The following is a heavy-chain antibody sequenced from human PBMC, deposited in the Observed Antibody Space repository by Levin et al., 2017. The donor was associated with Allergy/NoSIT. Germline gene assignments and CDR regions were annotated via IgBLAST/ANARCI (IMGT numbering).Heavy chain of an antibody. J-gene: IGHJ4*02. CDR1: GYSFTTYA. V-gene: IGHV7-4-1*02. Sequence: GESLKISCKASGYSFTTYAMNWVRQAPGQSLEWMGWINTLTENPTYARGFTGRFVFSLDSSVSTAYLQISDLEPEDTAIYYCARAVGYCSEESCYLAYWGQGTLVAVSS. D-gene: IGHD2-15*01. CDR3: ARAVGYCSEESCYLAY. CDR2: INTLTENP.